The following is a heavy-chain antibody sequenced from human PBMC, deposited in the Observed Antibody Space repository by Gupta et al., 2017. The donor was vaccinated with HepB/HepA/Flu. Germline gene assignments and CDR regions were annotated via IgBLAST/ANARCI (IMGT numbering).Heavy chain of an antibody. CDR3: ARGLWYCSSTSCRHRWGDYYYYYMDV. J-gene: IGHJ6*03. CDR2: INHSGST. Sequence: QVQLQQWGAGLLKPSETLSLTCAVYGGSFSGYYWSWIRQPPGKGLEWIGEINHSGSTNYNPSLKSRVTISVDTSKNQFSLKLSSVTAADTAVYYCARGLWYCSSTSCRHRWGDYYYYYMDVWGKGTTVTVSS. V-gene: IGHV4-34*01. D-gene: IGHD2-2*01. CDR1: GGSFSGYY.